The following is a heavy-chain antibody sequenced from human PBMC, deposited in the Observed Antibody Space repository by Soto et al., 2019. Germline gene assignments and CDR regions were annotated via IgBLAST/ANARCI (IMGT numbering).Heavy chain of an antibody. CDR2: ISSSSSTI. V-gene: IGHV3-48*02. J-gene: IGHJ6*02. CDR3: ARGSIAAYEGYYYGIDV. CDR1: GFTFSSYS. D-gene: IGHD6-6*01. Sequence: GGSLRLSCAASGFTFSSYSMNWVRQAPGKGLEWVSYISSSSSTIYYADSVKGRFTISRDNARNSLYLQMNSLRDEDTAVYYCARGSIAAYEGYYYGIDVWGQGTTVTVSS.